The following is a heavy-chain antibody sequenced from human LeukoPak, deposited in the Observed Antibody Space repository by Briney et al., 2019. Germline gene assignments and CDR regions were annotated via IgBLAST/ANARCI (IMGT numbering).Heavy chain of an antibody. J-gene: IGHJ4*02. CDR3: ARDRVVGGDCAHIPDY. D-gene: IGHD2-21*02. Sequence: ASVKVSCKASGGTFSSYAISWVRQAPGQGLEWMGRIIPIFGTANYAQKFQGRVTITTDESTSTAYMELSSLRSEDTAVFCCARDRVVGGDCAHIPDYWGQGTLVTVSS. CDR1: GGTFSSYA. CDR2: IIPIFGTA. V-gene: IGHV1-69*05.